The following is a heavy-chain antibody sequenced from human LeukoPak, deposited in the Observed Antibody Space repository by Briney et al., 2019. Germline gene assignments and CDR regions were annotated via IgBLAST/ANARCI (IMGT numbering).Heavy chain of an antibody. J-gene: IGHJ6*02. V-gene: IGHV3-11*01. CDR2: ITNGGSTI. CDR1: GFTFSDYN. D-gene: IGHD3-9*01. Sequence: GGSLRLSCAASGFTFSDYNLNWVRQAPGKGLEWVSYITNGGSTIHHADSVKGRFTISRDNAKKTLYLQMNSLRAEDTAVYYCARSIGLTGGGVDVWGQGTTVTVSS. CDR3: ARSIGLTGGGVDV.